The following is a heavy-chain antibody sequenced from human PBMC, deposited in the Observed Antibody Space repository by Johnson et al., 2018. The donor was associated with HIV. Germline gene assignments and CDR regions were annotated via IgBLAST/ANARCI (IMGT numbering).Heavy chain of an antibody. CDR1: GFTFSTYA. CDR3: AKAHCPGCDGFDI. D-gene: IGHD2-15*01. Sequence: QVQLVESGGGVVQPGRSLRLSCAASGFTFSTYAIHWVRQAPGKGLEWVALISYDGSNKYYADSVKGRFTISSDNSKNTLYLEMSSLRPEDTAVYYFAKAHCPGCDGFDIWGQGTMVTVSS. V-gene: IGHV3-30-3*01. J-gene: IGHJ3*02. CDR2: ISYDGSNK.